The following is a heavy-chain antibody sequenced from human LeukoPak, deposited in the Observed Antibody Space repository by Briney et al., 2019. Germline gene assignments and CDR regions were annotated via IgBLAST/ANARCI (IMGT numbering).Heavy chain of an antibody. Sequence: PSETLSLTCAVYGGSFSGHSWSWIRQPPGKGLEWIGEINPSGNSNYNPSLKSRVTLSVDTSKNQFSLKLTSVTAADTAVYYCARVTWHQLRDWYFDLWGRGTLVTVSS. D-gene: IGHD2-2*01. J-gene: IGHJ2*01. CDR2: INPSGNS. CDR1: GGSFSGHS. CDR3: ARVTWHQLRDWYFDL. V-gene: IGHV4-34*01.